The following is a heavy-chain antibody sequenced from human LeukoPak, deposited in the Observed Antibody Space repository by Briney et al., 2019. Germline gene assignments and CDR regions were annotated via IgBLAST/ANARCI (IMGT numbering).Heavy chain of an antibody. CDR3: ARAGLVSDPLDYYYYMDV. CDR1: GFTFSSYW. J-gene: IGHJ6*03. V-gene: IGHV3-7*04. D-gene: IGHD3-16*01. CDR2: IKEDGSEK. Sequence: GGSPRLSCAASGFTFSSYWMTWVRQAPGKGLEWVANIKEDGSEKYYVDSVKGRFTISRDNAKNSLYLQMNSLRAEDRAVYYCARAGLVSDPLDYYYYMDVWGKGTTVTVSS.